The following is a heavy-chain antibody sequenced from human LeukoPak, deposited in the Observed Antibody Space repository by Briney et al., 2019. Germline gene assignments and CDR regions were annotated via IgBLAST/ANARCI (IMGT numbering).Heavy chain of an antibody. CDR2: INPSGGST. CDR1: GYTFTSYY. D-gene: IGHD6-6*01. V-gene: IGHV1-46*01. J-gene: IGHJ4*02. Sequence: GASVKVSCKASGYTFTSYYMHWVRQAPGQGLEWMGVINPSGGSTTCSEKFQGRVTMTRDTSRSTVYMELSSLRSEDTAVYYCAKDRWRDGSSSFDNWGQGTLVTVSS. CDR3: AKDRWRDGSSSFDN.